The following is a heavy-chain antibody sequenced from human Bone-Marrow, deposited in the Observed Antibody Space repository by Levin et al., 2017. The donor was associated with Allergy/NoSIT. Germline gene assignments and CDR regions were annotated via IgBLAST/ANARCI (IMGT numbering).Heavy chain of an antibody. CDR2: IWFDGSKD. CDR3: ARESDRALLDV. D-gene: IGHD5-18*01. CDR1: GVTFSNYG. V-gene: IGHV3-33*01. Sequence: QRGESLKISCSVSGVTFSNYGMHWVRQVPGKGLEWLALIWFDGSKDQYGDSVKGRFTISRDNFKNTLYLQMNSLRVEDTAVYYCARESDRALLDVWGKGTTVTVSS. J-gene: IGHJ6*04.